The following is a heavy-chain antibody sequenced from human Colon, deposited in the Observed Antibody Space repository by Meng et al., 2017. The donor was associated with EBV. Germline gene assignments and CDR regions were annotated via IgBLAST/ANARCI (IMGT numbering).Heavy chain of an antibody. CDR3: ARGPYCGGDCYWFDP. CDR2: IYHGGTT. J-gene: IGHJ5*02. V-gene: IGHV4-30-2*01. CDR1: GDSISIGDYS. D-gene: IGHD2-21*02. Sequence: QAPHPGLVPPSPPRPLTCPVSGDSISIGDYSWSWTRQPPGQGLEWIGYIYHGGTTYNTSLKSRVTISVDNSKNQFSLRLASVTAADTAVYYCARGPYCGGDCYWFDPWGQGTLVTVSS.